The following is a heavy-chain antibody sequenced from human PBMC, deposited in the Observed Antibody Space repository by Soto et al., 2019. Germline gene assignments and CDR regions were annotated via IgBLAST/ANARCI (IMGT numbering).Heavy chain of an antibody. V-gene: IGHV4-59*01. J-gene: IGHJ4*02. Sequence: PSETMPLTCTVAGGSISSYYWSWIRQPPGKGLEWIGYIYYSGSTNYNPSLKSRVTISVDTSKNQFSLKLSSVTAADTAVYYCARGSPGDYFDYWGQGTLVTVSS. CDR3: ARGSPGDYFDY. CDR2: IYYSGST. D-gene: IGHD7-27*01. CDR1: GGSISSYY.